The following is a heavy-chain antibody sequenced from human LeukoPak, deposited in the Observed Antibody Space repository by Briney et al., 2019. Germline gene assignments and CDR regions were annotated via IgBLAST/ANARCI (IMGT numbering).Heavy chain of an antibody. V-gene: IGHV4-34*01. Sequence: SETLSLTCAVYGGSFSGYYWSWIRQPPGKGLEWIGEINHSGSTNYNPSLKSPVTISVDTSKNQFSLKLSSVTAADTAVYYCARGKKYYYGSGSYNHFDYWGQGTLVTVSS. J-gene: IGHJ4*02. CDR1: GGSFSGYY. D-gene: IGHD3-10*01. CDR3: ARGKKYYYGSGSYNHFDY. CDR2: INHSGST.